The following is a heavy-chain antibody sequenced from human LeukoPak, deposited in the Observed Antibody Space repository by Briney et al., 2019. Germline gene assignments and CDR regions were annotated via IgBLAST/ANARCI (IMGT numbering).Heavy chain of an antibody. CDR1: GFTFSSYS. Sequence: GGSLRLSCAASGFTFSSYSMNWVRQAPGKGLEWVSSISSSSSYIYYADSVRGRFTISRDNAKNSLYLQMNSLRAEDTAVYYCARDLKLRPGEEGAFDYWGQGTLVTVSS. D-gene: IGHD1-26*01. CDR2: ISSSSSYI. J-gene: IGHJ4*02. CDR3: ARDLKLRPGEEGAFDY. V-gene: IGHV3-21*01.